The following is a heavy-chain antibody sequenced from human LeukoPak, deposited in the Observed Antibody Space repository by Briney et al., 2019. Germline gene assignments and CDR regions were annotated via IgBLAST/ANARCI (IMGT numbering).Heavy chain of an antibody. Sequence: GGSLRLSRAASGFTFSSYWMSWVRQAPGKGLEWVANIKQDGSEKYYVDSVKGRFTISRDNAKNSLYLQMNSLRAEDTAVYYCARGREWGSSTTGALYWGQGTLVTVSS. CDR2: IKQDGSEK. V-gene: IGHV3-7*01. D-gene: IGHD6-6*01. J-gene: IGHJ4*02. CDR1: GFTFSSYW. CDR3: ARGREWGSSTTGALY.